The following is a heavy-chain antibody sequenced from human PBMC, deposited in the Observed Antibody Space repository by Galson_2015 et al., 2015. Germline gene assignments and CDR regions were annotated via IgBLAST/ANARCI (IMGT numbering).Heavy chain of an antibody. V-gene: IGHV5-51*03. CDR2: IYPGDSDT. D-gene: IGHD1-26*01. Sequence: QSGAEVKKPGESLKISCKGSGYSFTTYWIAWVRQLPGKGLEWMGIIYPGDSDTRYSPSFQGQVTISADKSISTAYLQWGSLKASDTATYYCARRDSGTSHFDFWGQGTLSPSP. CDR3: ARRDSGTSHFDF. J-gene: IGHJ4*02. CDR1: GYSFTTYW.